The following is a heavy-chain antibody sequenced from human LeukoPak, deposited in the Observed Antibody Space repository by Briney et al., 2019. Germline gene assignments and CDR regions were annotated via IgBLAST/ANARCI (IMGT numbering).Heavy chain of an antibody. Sequence: GASVKASCKASGGTFSSYAISWVRQAPGQGLEWMGGIIPIFGTANYAQKFQGRVTITADKSTSTAYMELSSLSSEDTAVYYCARAHYGDYVLVDYWGQGTLVTVSS. CDR2: IIPIFGTA. CDR3: ARAHYGDYVLVDY. V-gene: IGHV1-69*06. D-gene: IGHD4-17*01. CDR1: GGTFSSYA. J-gene: IGHJ4*02.